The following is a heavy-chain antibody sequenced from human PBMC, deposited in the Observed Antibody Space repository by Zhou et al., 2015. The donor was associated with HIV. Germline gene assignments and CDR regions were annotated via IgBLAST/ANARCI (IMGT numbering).Heavy chain of an antibody. J-gene: IGHJ4*02. D-gene: IGHD2-2*01. CDR3: ARDRRGLSSLFDY. CDR2: IIPMLGVT. V-gene: IGHV1-69*04. Sequence: QVQLVQSGAEVKKPGSSVKVSCTTSGDTFRNYPISWVRQAPGQGLEWMGRIIPMLGVTDYAQKFQGRVTFTADKSTTTAHMELSSLTSADTAVYYCARDRRGLSSLFDYWGQGTLVTVSS. CDR1: GDTFRNYP.